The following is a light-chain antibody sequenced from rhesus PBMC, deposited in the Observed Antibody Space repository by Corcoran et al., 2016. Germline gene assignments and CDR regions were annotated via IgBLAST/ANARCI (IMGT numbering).Light chain of an antibody. V-gene: IGKV3-40*03. CDR3: QQYNDLLWT. Sequence: EIVMTQSPATLSLSPGETATLSCRASQSVGSYLAWYQQKPGQAPKLLVHSAYLRATAIPDRFSGSGFRPDLTLTISSLEPEEVGVYHCQQYNDLLWTFGQGTKVEIK. J-gene: IGKJ1*01. CDR1: QSVGSY. CDR2: SAY.